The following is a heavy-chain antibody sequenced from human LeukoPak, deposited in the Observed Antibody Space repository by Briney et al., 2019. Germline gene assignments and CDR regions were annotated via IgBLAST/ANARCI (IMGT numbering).Heavy chain of an antibody. V-gene: IGHV4-39*07. CDR2: IYYSGST. J-gene: IGHJ4*02. Sequence: SETLSLTCTVSGGSISSSSYYWGWIRQPPGKGLEWIGSIYYSGSTYYNPSLKSRVTISVDTSKNQFSLKLSSVTAADTAVYYCARGSTWGTFYYFDYWGQGTLVTVSS. D-gene: IGHD2-2*01. CDR1: GGSISSSSYY. CDR3: ARGSTWGTFYYFDY.